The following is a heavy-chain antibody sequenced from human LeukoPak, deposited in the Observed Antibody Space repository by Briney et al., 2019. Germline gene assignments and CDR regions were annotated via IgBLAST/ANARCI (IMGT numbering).Heavy chain of an antibody. CDR2: ISGSGGST. CDR1: GFTFSSYA. J-gene: IGHJ4*02. CDR3: AKDLLGYCSGGSCYGYFDY. D-gene: IGHD2-15*01. V-gene: IGHV3-23*01. Sequence: GGSLRLSCAASGFTFSSYAMCWVRQVPGKGLEWVSAISGSGGSTYYADSVKGRFTISRDNSKNTLYLQMNSLRAEDTAVYYCAKDLLGYCSGGSCYGYFDYWGQGTLVTVSS.